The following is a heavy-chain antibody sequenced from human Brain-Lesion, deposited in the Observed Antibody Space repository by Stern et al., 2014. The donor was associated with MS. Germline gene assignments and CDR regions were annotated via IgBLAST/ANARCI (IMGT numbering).Heavy chain of an antibody. V-gene: IGHV3-9*01. D-gene: IGHD1-14*01. CDR3: ARDITGSSAYFAY. CDR2: ISWNRGTI. Sequence: EVQLVESVGDLVQPGRSLRLSCAAFGFTFDDYAMHWVRQAPGKGLEWVAGISWNRGTIGYADSGKGRFTTSRDNAYSSLYLQMNSLRPEDTALYYCARDITGSSAYFAYWGQGTLVTVSS. CDR1: GFTFDDYA. J-gene: IGHJ4*02.